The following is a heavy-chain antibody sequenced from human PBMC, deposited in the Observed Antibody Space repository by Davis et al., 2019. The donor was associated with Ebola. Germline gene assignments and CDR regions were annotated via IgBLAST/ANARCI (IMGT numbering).Heavy chain of an antibody. CDR1: GFTFSSYW. Sequence: PGGSLRLSCAASGFTFSSYWMSWVRQAPGKGLEWVANIKQDGSEKYYVDSVKGRFTISRDNAKNSLYLQMNSLRAEDTAVYYCARSVGGYDYPNWFDPWGQGTLVTVSS. D-gene: IGHD5-12*01. CDR3: ARSVGGYDYPNWFDP. V-gene: IGHV3-7*01. J-gene: IGHJ5*02. CDR2: IKQDGSEK.